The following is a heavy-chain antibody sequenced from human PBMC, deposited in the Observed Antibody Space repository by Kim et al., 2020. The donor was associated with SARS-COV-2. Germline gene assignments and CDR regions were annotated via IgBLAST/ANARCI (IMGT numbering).Heavy chain of an antibody. CDR1: GGSISSSSYY. CDR3: ASADSSGYYLRLSHFDY. V-gene: IGHV4-39*06. D-gene: IGHD3-22*01. CDR2: IYYSGST. J-gene: IGHJ4*02. Sequence: SETLSLTCTVSGGSISSSSYYWGWIRQPPGKGLEWIGSIYYSGSTYYNPSLKSRVTISVDTSKNQFALKLSSLTAADTAVYYCASADSSGYYLRLSHFDYWGQGTLVTVSS.